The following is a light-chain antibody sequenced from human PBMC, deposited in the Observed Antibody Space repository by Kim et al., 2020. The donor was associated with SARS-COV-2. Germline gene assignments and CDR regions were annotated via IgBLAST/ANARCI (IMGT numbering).Light chain of an antibody. CDR1: QSVSSSY. Sequence: LSLSPGERATLSCRASQSVSSSYLAWYQQKPCQAPRLLIYGASSRATGIPDRFSGSGSGTDFTLTISRLEPEDFAVYYCQQYEAFGQGTRLEIK. CDR2: GAS. V-gene: IGKV3-20*01. J-gene: IGKJ5*01. CDR3: QQYEA.